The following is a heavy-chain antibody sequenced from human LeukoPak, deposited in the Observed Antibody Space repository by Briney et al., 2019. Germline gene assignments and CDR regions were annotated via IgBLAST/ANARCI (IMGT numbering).Heavy chain of an antibody. Sequence: SETLSLTCAVSGGSISSGGYSWSWIRQPPGKGLEWIGYIYHSGSTYYNPSLKSRVTISVDRSKNQFSLKLSSVTAADTAVYYCARGKLEYYDAPAFDIWGQGTMVTVSS. CDR1: GGSISSGGYS. D-gene: IGHD3-22*01. J-gene: IGHJ3*02. CDR3: ARGKLEYYDAPAFDI. V-gene: IGHV4-30-2*01. CDR2: IYHSGST.